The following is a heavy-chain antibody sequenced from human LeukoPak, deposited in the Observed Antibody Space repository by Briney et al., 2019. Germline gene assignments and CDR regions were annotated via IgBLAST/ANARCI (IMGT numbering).Heavy chain of an antibody. J-gene: IGHJ4*02. CDR1: GFSFGGYT. V-gene: IGHV3-43*01. D-gene: IGHD1-26*01. Sequence: AGGSLRLSCAASGFSFGGYTMHWVRQAPGKGLEWVSLISWNGYSTSYGDSVKGRFTISRDNNKNSLYLQMNSLRTEDTALYYCARDSSGSLDYWGQGTLVTVSS. CDR3: ARDSSGSLDY. CDR2: ISWNGYST.